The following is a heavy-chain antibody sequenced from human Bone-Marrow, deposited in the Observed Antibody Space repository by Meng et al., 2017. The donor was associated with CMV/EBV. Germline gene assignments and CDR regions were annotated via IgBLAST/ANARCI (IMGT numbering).Heavy chain of an antibody. CDR2: IYYSGSA. J-gene: IGHJ4*02. D-gene: IGHD6-6*01. V-gene: IGHV4-39*07. CDR1: GGSISSITYY. Sequence: SETLSLTCTVSGGSISSITYYWGWIRQPPGKGLEWIGSIYYSGSAHYNPSLQSRVTITVDTSKNQFSLELSSVTAADTALYYCARISSSSRPNFEYWGQGTLVTVSS. CDR3: ARISSSSRPNFEY.